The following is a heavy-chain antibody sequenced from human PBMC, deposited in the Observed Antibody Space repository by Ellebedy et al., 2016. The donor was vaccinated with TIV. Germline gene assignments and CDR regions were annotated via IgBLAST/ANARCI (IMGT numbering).Heavy chain of an antibody. J-gene: IGHJ5*02. D-gene: IGHD3-22*01. CDR1: GFNLSPYA. CDR2: ISGDGNKK. Sequence: GESLKISXAASGFNLSPYAMHWVRQGPGRGLEWMAVISGDGNKKEYVDAIKGRFIISRDNPKNTVYLQMDSLRPEDTAVYYCAKEGYYYDNNGHDRFDPWGQGTLVTVSS. V-gene: IGHV3-30*18. CDR3: AKEGYYYDNNGHDRFDP.